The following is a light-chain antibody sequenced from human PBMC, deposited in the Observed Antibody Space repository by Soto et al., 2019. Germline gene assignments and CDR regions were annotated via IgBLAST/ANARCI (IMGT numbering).Light chain of an antibody. V-gene: IGLV3-21*02. Sequence: SYELTQPPSVSVAPGQTARITCGGDNIGGKSVHWYQQRPGQAPVLVVYEDRDRPSGIPERFSGSNSGNTATLTSSRVEAGDEADYYCQVWDGSGDQVFGGGTQLTVL. CDR1: NIGGKS. J-gene: IGLJ3*02. CDR3: QVWDGSGDQV. CDR2: EDR.